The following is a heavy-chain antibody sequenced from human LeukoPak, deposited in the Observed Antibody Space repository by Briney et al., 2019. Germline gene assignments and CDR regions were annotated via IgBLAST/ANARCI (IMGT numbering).Heavy chain of an antibody. V-gene: IGHV4-4*09. Sequence: MPSETLSLTCIVSRGSMRGYSWSWIRQSPGKGLEWIGDISSSGKTNYNYSLTTGVFMSVDTSKNQFSLSLSSVTAADTAIYYCARLSLFTMRGIITDYDYERGGSYRYFDYWGQGILVTVSS. J-gene: IGHJ4*02. CDR1: RGSMRGYS. CDR3: ARLSLFTMRGIITDYDYERGGSYRYFDY. CDR2: ISSSGKT. D-gene: IGHD3-22*01.